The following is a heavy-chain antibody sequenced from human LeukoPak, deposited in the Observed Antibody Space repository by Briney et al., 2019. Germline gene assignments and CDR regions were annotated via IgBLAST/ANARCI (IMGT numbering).Heavy chain of an antibody. CDR1: GGSISSYY. D-gene: IGHD5-18*01. Sequence: SETLSLTCTVSGGSISSYYLSWIRQPPGKGLEWIGYIYYSGSTNYNPSLKSRVTISVDTSKNQFSLKLSSVTAADTAVYYCARHVDTAMVTIDYWGQGTLVTVSS. V-gene: IGHV4-59*01. CDR2: IYYSGST. J-gene: IGHJ4*02. CDR3: ARHVDTAMVTIDY.